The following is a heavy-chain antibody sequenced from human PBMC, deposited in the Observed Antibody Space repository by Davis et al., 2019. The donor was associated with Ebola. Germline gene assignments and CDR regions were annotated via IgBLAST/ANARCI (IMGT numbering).Heavy chain of an antibody. D-gene: IGHD3-22*01. CDR3: AREAGRDSSGYYRDY. CDR2: ISAYNGNT. Sequence: ASVKVSCKASGYTFTSYGITWVRQAPGQGLEWMGWISAYNGNTNYAQKLQGRVTMTTDTSTSTAYMELRSLRSDDTAVYYCAREAGRDSSGYYRDYWGQGTLVTVSS. J-gene: IGHJ4*02. V-gene: IGHV1-18*01. CDR1: GYTFTSYG.